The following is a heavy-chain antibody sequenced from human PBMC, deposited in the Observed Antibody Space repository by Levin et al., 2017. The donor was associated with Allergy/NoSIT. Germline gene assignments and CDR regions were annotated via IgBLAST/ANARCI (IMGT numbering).Heavy chain of an antibody. CDR3: AKVSHSSGWYDGDY. CDR2: ISYDGSNK. Sequence: GGSLRLSCAASGFTFSSYGMHWVRQAPGKGLEWVAVISYDGSNKYYADSVKGRFTISRDNSKNTLYLQMNSLRAEDTAVYYCAKVSHSSGWYDGDYWGQGTLVTVSS. D-gene: IGHD6-19*01. V-gene: IGHV3-30*18. J-gene: IGHJ4*02. CDR1: GFTFSSYG.